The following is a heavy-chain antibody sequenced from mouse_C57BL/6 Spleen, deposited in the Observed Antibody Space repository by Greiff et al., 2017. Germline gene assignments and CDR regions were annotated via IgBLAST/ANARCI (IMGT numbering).Heavy chain of an antibody. CDR1: GYSFTGYY. CDR3: ARRGPSEPFAY. CDR2: INPSTGGT. J-gene: IGHJ3*01. V-gene: IGHV1-42*01. Sequence: VQLQQSGPELVKPGASVKISCKASGYSFTGYYMNWVKQSPEKSLEWIGEINPSTGGTTYNQKFKAKATLTVDKSSSTAYMQLKSLTSEDSAVYYCARRGPSEPFAYWGQGTLVTVSA.